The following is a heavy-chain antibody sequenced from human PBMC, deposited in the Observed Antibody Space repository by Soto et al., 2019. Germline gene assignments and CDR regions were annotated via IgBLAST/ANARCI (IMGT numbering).Heavy chain of an antibody. V-gene: IGHV2-5*02. D-gene: IGHD3-16*01. CDR1: GFSLDTWGVG. J-gene: IGHJ4*02. CDR3: ARALGSWGSYYFDH. CDR2: IYWDDDK. Sequence: QITLKESGPPLVRPTQTLTLTCTVSGFSLDTWGVGVGWIRQPPGKAPEWLALIYWDDDKRYSPSLKNSLTITKDTSNNQVVLTVTNMDPVDTVTYSCARALGSWGSYYFDHWGQGTLVTVSS.